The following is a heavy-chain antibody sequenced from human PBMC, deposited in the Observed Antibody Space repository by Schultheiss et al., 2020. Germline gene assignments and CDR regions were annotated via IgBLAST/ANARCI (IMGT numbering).Heavy chain of an antibody. Sequence: GESLKISCAASGFTFSSYAMSWVRQAPGKGLEWVSAISGSGGSTYYADSVKGRFTISRDNSKNTLYLQMSSLRAEDTAVYYCVGSGYSSSWFYYYYYMDVWGKGTTVTVSS. D-gene: IGHD6-13*01. CDR3: VGSGYSSSWFYYYYYMDV. J-gene: IGHJ6*03. CDR1: GFTFSSYA. CDR2: ISGSGGST. V-gene: IGHV3-23*01.